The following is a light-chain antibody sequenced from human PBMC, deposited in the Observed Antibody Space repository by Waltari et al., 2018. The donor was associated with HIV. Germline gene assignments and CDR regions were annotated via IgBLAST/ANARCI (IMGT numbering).Light chain of an antibody. CDR2: ADS. Sequence: SYVLTQPPSVSVAPGQTARITCGGHNIGSKTVHWYQQRPGQAPILGVYADSDRPSGIPERFSGSNSGNTATLTISRVGAGDEADYYCQVWDTIRDHWVFGGGTKLTVL. CDR1: NIGSKT. V-gene: IGLV3-21*02. J-gene: IGLJ3*02. CDR3: QVWDTIRDHWV.